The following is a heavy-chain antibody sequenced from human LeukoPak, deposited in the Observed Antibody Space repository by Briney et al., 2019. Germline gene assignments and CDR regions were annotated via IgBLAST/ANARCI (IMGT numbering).Heavy chain of an antibody. V-gene: IGHV3-53*04. CDR2: IYSGGST. CDR3: ASHSSSWYRGGLVDY. D-gene: IGHD6-13*01. Sequence: PGGSLRLSCAASGFTVSSNYMSWVRQAPGKGREWVSVIYSGGSTYYADSVKGRFTISRHNSKNTLYLQMNSLRAEDTAVYYCASHSSSWYRGGLVDYWGQGTLVTVSS. J-gene: IGHJ4*02. CDR1: GFTVSSNY.